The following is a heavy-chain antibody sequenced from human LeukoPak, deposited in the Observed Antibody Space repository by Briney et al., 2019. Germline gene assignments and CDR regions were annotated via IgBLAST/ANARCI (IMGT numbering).Heavy chain of an antibody. CDR3: AREDIVVVPAAISRWFDP. CDR1: GGSISSYY. J-gene: IGHJ5*02. V-gene: IGHV4-4*07. CDR2: IYTSGRP. D-gene: IGHD2-2*02. Sequence: SETLSLTCTVSGGSISSYYWSWIRQPAGKGLEWIGRIYTSGRPNYNPSLKSRVTMSVDTSKNQFSLKLSSVTAADTAVYYCAREDIVVVPAAISRWFDPWGQGTLVTVSS.